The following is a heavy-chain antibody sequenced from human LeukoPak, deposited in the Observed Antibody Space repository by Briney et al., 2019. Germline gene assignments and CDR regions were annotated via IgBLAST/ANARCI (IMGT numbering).Heavy chain of an antibody. V-gene: IGHV2-26*01. Sequence: GSGPVLVKPTETRTLTCTVSGFSLSNARMGVSWIRQRPGKAREWLAHIFSNDEKSYSTSLKSRLTISKDTSKSQVVLTMTNMDPVDTATYYCARTQYYYDSSGYYYSGACDYWGQGTLVTVSS. D-gene: IGHD3-22*01. CDR1: GFSLSNARMG. J-gene: IGHJ4*02. CDR2: IFSNDEK. CDR3: ARTQYYYDSSGYYYSGACDY.